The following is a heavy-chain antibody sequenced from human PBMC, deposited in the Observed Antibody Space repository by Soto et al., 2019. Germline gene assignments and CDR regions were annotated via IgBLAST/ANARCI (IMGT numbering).Heavy chain of an antibody. J-gene: IGHJ5*02. Sequence: LSLTCTVSGGSISSGDYYWSWVRQHPGKGLEWIGYRSYSGSTYYNPSLKSRVTIVVDTSRNQFSLRLSSVTAADTAVYYCAREGGLAYCGGDCLYNWFDPWGQGTLVTVSS. CDR2: RSYSGST. V-gene: IGHV4-31*03. CDR1: GGSISSGDYY. CDR3: AREGGLAYCGGDCLYNWFDP. D-gene: IGHD2-21*02.